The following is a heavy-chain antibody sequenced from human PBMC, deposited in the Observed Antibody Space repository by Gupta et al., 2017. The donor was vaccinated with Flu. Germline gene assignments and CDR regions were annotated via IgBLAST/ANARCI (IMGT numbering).Heavy chain of an antibody. Sequence: ELQVMESGGGLVQPGGSLRLSWVASGFSVSNAYMTWVRQTPGKGLEWVSVLYVGGATEYADSVKGRFIISRDSSKNTLFLQMNSLRAEDTAVYYCTRDQVTVTSYHALDVWGQGTTVTVSS. CDR2: LYVGGAT. V-gene: IGHV3-66*02. CDR1: GFSVSNAY. J-gene: IGHJ6*02. D-gene: IGHD4-17*01. CDR3: TRDQVTVTSYHALDV.